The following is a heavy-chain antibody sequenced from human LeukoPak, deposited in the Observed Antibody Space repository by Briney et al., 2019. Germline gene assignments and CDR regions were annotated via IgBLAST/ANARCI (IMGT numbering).Heavy chain of an antibody. J-gene: IGHJ6*03. CDR3: ARLPKVGATAINMDV. Sequence: GASVKVSCKASGYTFTGYYMHWVRQAPGQGLEWMGWINPNSGGTNYAQKFQGRVTMTRDTSISTAYMELSRLRSDDTAVYYCARLPKVGATAINMDVWGKGTTVTVSS. V-gene: IGHV1-2*02. CDR2: INPNSGGT. D-gene: IGHD1-26*01. CDR1: GYTFTGYY.